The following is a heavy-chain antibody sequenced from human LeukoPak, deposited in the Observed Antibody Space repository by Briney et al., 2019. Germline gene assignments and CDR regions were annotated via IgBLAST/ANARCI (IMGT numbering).Heavy chain of an antibody. CDR1: GYTFTSYY. J-gene: IGHJ4*02. V-gene: IGHV1-46*01. D-gene: IGHD2-15*01. Sequence: ASVKVSCKASGYTFTSYYMHWVRQAPGQGLEWMGIINPSGGSTSYAQKFQGRVTMTRDASTSTVYMELSSLRSEDTAVYYCARGYCSGSSCYPFDYWGQGTLVTVSS. CDR2: INPSGGST. CDR3: ARGYCSGSSCYPFDY.